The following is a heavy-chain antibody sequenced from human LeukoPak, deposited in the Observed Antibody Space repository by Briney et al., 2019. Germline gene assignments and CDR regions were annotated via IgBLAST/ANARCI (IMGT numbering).Heavy chain of an antibody. CDR1: GFTHSRYW. J-gene: IGHJ4*02. D-gene: IGHD2-15*01. CDR2: IKSDGSST. V-gene: IGHV3-74*01. Sequence: PGRSLRLSRASSGFTHSRYWMHWVRQAPGKGLVCVSRIKSDGSSTTYADSVKGRFTNSEDNAKNTLYLQMNSVRAEDTAVYYCAIGGSSGGSPGYWGQGTLVTVSS. CDR3: AIGGSSGGSPGY.